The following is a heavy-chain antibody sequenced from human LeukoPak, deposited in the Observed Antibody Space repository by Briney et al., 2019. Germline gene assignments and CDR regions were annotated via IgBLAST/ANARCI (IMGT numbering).Heavy chain of an antibody. CDR1: GGSLSSYY. CDR3: ARRRVGYCSSTSCSPVDF. D-gene: IGHD2-2*03. CDR2: IYYSGST. J-gene: IGHJ4*02. V-gene: IGHV4-39*07. Sequence: PSETLSLTCTVSGGSLSSYYWGWIRQPPGKGLEWIGSIYYSGSTYYNPSLKSRVTISVDRSKNQFSLKLSSVTAADTAVYYCARRRVGYCSSTSCSPVDFWGQGTLVTVSS.